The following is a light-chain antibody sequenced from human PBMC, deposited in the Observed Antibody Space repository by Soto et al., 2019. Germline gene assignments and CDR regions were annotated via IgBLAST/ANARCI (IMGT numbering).Light chain of an antibody. J-gene: IGLJ1*01. V-gene: IGLV2-14*01. CDR1: SSDVGGYNY. Sequence: QSVLTQPASVSGSPGQSITISCTGTSSDVGGYNYVSWYQQHPGKAPKLMIYDVSNRTSGVSNRLSGSKSGNTASLTISGLQSEDEADYYCSSYTSSSTGVFGTGTKVTVL. CDR3: SSYTSSSTGV. CDR2: DVS.